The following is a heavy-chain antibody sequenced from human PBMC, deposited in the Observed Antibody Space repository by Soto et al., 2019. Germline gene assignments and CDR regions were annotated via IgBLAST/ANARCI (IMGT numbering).Heavy chain of an antibody. J-gene: IGHJ4*02. CDR3: VRRTLPGYYFDY. D-gene: IGHD1-1*01. CDR2: ISPSGDAT. CDR1: GDSITNYF. V-gene: IGHV1-46*03. Sequence: QVQLVQSGAEVKKPGASVKVSCKASGDSITNYFMHWVRQAPGQGLEWMGMISPSGDATAYTQKFQGRVTMTRPTASGTVYMELSSLTSEDTAVYYCVRRTLPGYYFDYWGQGTLVTVSS.